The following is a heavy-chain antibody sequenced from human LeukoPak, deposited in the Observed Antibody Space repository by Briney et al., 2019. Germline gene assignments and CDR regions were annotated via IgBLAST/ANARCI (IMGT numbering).Heavy chain of an antibody. V-gene: IGHV2-5*02. Sequence: SGPTLVNPTQTLTLTCTFSGFSLSTSGVGVDWIHQPPGKALEWLAVIFWDDDDRYIPSLKSRLTITKDTSKNQVVLTMTKMDPVDTATYYCAHRPDWRDYFDYWGQGTLVTVSS. CDR3: AHRPDWRDYFDY. D-gene: IGHD2-21*01. CDR2: IFWDDDD. CDR1: GFSLSTSGVG. J-gene: IGHJ4*02.